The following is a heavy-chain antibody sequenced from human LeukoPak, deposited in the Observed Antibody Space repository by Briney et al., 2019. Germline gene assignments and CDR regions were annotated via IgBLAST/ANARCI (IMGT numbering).Heavy chain of an antibody. CDR2: INPSGGST. Sequence: GASVKVSCKASGYTFTGYYMHWVRQAPGQGLEWMGIINPSGGSTSYAQKFQGRVTMTRDTSTSTVYMELSSLRSEDTAVYYCAREEVVRGSFGYWGQGTLVTVSS. J-gene: IGHJ4*02. V-gene: IGHV1-46*01. CDR1: GYTFTGYY. CDR3: AREEVVRGSFGY. D-gene: IGHD3-10*01.